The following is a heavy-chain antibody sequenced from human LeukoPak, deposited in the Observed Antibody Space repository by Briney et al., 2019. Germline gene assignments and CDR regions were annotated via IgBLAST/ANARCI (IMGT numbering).Heavy chain of an antibody. CDR1: GFTFSSYA. J-gene: IGHJ4*02. D-gene: IGHD5-12*01. CDR2: IYSGGST. V-gene: IGHV3-53*04. Sequence: GGSLGLSCAASGFTFSSYAMSWVRQAPGKGLEWVSVIYSGGSTYYADSVKGRFTISRHNSKNTLYLQMNSLRAEDTAVYYCASPRGYSGSIDYWGQGTLVTVSS. CDR3: ASPRGYSGSIDY.